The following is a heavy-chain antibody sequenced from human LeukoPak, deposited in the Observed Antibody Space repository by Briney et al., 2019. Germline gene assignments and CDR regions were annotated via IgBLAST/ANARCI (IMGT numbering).Heavy chain of an antibody. D-gene: IGHD2-2*01. CDR1: GYTFADYY. Sequence: ASVKVSCKASGYTFADYYMNWVRQAPGQGLEWMGWISAYNGNTNYAQKLQGRVTMTTDTSTSTAYMELRSLRSDDTAVYYCARGGSIVVVPAAMGVDYWGQGTLVTVSS. J-gene: IGHJ4*02. V-gene: IGHV1-18*04. CDR3: ARGGSIVVVPAAMGVDY. CDR2: ISAYNGNT.